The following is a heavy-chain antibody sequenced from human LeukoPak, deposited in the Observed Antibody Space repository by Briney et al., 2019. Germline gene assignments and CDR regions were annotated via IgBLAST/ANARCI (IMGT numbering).Heavy chain of an antibody. J-gene: IGHJ4*02. CDR1: GDSVSSNSAA. CDR2: TYYRSKWYN. Sequence: SQTLSLTCAISGDSVSSNSAAWNWIRHSPSRGLEWLGRTYYRSKWYNDYAVSVKSRITINPDTSKNQFSLRLNSVTPEDTAVYYCARDLIVPWGYFDYWGQGTLVTVSS. D-gene: IGHD2-8*01. V-gene: IGHV6-1*01. CDR3: ARDLIVPWGYFDY.